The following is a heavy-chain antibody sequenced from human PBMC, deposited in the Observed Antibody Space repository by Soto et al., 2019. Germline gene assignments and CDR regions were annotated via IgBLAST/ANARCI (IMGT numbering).Heavy chain of an antibody. Sequence: PTETLSLTCTVSGGSISSYYWSWIRQPPGKGLEWIGYIYYSGSTNYNPSLKSRVTISVDTSKNQFSLKLSSVTAADTAVYYCARAGCSGGSCYGYYGMDVWGQGTRVTVSS. D-gene: IGHD2-15*01. V-gene: IGHV4-59*01. CDR3: ARAGCSGGSCYGYYGMDV. J-gene: IGHJ6*02. CDR2: IYYSGST. CDR1: GGSISSYY.